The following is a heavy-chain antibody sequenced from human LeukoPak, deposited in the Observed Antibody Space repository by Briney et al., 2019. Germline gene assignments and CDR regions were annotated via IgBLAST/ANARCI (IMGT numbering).Heavy chain of an antibody. V-gene: IGHV3-7*01. CDR2: IKQDGSEK. J-gene: IGHJ4*02. CDR3: ATTLSFG. D-gene: IGHD3-10*01. Sequence: ETLSLTCAVYGGSFSGYYWSWIRQAPGKGLEWVANIKQDGSEKYYVDSVKGRFTISRDNAKNSPYLQMSSLRAEDTAVYYCATTLSFGWGQGTLVTVSS. CDR1: GGSFSGYY.